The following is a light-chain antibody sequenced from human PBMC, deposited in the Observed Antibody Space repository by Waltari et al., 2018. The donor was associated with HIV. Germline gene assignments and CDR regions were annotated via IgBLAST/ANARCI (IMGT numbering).Light chain of an antibody. CDR3: QQYDDGPRGIT. J-gene: IGKJ2*01. V-gene: IGKV3-15*01. CDR1: QSISAK. Sequence: EIVMTQSPPTQSVSPGQRVTLSCRASQSISAKVAWYQQRPGQAPRLLIYEAATRPTGIPARFSGSGSGTEFTLTISSLQSEDFATYFCQQYDDGPRGITFGQGTMLEIK. CDR2: EAA.